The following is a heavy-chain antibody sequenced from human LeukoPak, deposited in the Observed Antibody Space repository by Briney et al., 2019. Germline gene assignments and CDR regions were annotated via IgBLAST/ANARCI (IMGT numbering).Heavy chain of an antibody. CDR3: ARANYGDYPNYYYYYGMDV. Sequence: SETLSLTCAVYGGSFSGYYWSWIRQPPGKGLEWIGEINHSGSTNYNPSLKSRVTISVDTSKNQFSLKLGSVTAADTAVYYCARANYGDYPNYYYYYGMDVWGQGTTVTVSS. J-gene: IGHJ6*02. V-gene: IGHV4-34*01. CDR2: INHSGST. CDR1: GGSFSGYY. D-gene: IGHD4-17*01.